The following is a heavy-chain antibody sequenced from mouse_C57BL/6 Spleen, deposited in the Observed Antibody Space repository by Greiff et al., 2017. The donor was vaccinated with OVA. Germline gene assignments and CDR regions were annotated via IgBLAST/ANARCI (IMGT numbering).Heavy chain of an antibody. CDR2: IFPGNSDS. J-gene: IGHJ2*01. D-gene: IGHD1-1*01. CDR3: TKGSSTVVDY. V-gene: IGHV1-5*01. Sequence: VQLQQSGTVLARPGASVKMSCKTSGYTFTSYWMHWVKQRPGQGLEWIGAIFPGNSDSSYNQKFKGKAKLTAATSASTAYMELSSLTNEDSAVYYCTKGSSTVVDYWGQGTTLTVSS. CDR1: GYTFTSYW.